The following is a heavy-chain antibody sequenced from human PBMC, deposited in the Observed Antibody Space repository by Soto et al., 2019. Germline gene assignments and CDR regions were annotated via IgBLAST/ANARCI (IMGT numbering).Heavy chain of an antibody. V-gene: IGHV3-30*18. D-gene: IGHD2-15*01. Sequence: QVQLVESGGGVVQPGRSLRLSCAASGFTFSSYGMHWVRQAPGKGLEWVAVISYDGSNKYYADSVKGRFTISRDNSKNRLYLQMNSLRAEDTAVYYCAKGGPQIFCSGGMDYWGQGTLVTVSS. CDR3: AKGGPQIFCSGGMDY. J-gene: IGHJ4*02. CDR2: ISYDGSNK. CDR1: GFTFSSYG.